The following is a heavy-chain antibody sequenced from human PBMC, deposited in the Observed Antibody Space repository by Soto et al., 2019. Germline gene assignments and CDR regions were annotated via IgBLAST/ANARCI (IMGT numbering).Heavy chain of an antibody. D-gene: IGHD2-15*01. Sequence: PSETLSLTCTVSGGYFSSYYWSWIRQTPGKGPEWIGYMYSGSTHYNPSLKSRVTFSLDTSKNQFSLKLSSVTAADTAVYYCARDRVSYSGNYPYYYGMDVWGQGTTVTVSS. J-gene: IGHJ6*02. CDR1: GGYFSSYY. CDR2: MYSGST. V-gene: IGHV4-59*01. CDR3: ARDRVSYSGNYPYYYGMDV.